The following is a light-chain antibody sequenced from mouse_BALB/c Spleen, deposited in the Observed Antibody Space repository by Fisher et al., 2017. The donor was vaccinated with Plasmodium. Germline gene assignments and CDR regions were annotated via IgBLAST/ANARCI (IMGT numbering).Light chain of an antibody. CDR3: QQSNSWPPT. J-gene: IGKJ5*01. V-gene: IGKV5-43*01. CDR1: QTVNNN. CDR2: YTS. Sequence: DIVMTQTTVTLSVTPGDSVGLSCRASQTVNNNLHWYQQKSHESPRLLINYTSQSISGIPSRFSGSGSGTDFTLSINRVETEDFGIYFCQQSNSWPPTFGAGTKLELK.